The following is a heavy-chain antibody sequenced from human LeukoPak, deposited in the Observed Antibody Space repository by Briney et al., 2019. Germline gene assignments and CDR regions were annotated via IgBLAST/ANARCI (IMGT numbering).Heavy chain of an antibody. D-gene: IGHD3-10*01. CDR1: TGSLTSYY. Sequence: SETLSLTWLLATGSLTSYYWRWIRQPPGKGLEWIGYIYYRGSTNHNPSLTSRVTISVDTSKNQFSLKLSSVTAADTAVYYCARGWADGFHSRDYWGQGTLVTVSS. CDR2: IYYRGST. J-gene: IGHJ4*02. V-gene: IGHV4-59*12. CDR3: ARGWADGFHSRDY.